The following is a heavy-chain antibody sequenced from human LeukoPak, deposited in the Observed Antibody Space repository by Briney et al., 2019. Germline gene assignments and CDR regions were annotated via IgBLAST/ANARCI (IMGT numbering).Heavy chain of an antibody. Sequence: PSETLSLTCTISGGSINDVSWNWIRKPPGQGLEWIGYIYHSGGTNYNPALNSRVTISLDTSKNQFSLKLSSVTAADTAVYYCARVGTYYRSLDSWGQGTLVTVSS. V-gene: IGHV4-59*01. CDR2: IYHSGGT. D-gene: IGHD3-10*01. J-gene: IGHJ4*02. CDR1: GGSINDVS. CDR3: ARVGTYYRSLDS.